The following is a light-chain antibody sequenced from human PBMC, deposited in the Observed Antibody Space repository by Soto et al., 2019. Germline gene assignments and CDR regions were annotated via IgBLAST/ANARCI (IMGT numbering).Light chain of an antibody. V-gene: IGKV1-39*01. CDR3: QQSSSVPRT. Sequence: DIQMTQSPSLLSASIGDRVTITCRASQHIATSLSWFQHKVGKAPTLLIYGASALQSGVPSRFSGSGSGTRFTLTISGLQPEDFATYYCQQSSSVPRTFGQGTRVDLK. CDR1: QHIATS. J-gene: IGKJ1*01. CDR2: GAS.